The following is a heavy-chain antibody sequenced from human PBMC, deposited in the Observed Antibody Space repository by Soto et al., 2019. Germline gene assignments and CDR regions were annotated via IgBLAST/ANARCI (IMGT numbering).Heavy chain of an antibody. Sequence: XESLTISCKGSGYSFTSYWIGLVRQMPGKGLEWMGIIYPGDSDTRYSPSFQGQVTISADKSISTAYLQWSSLKASDTAMYYCARQDVVGATSTFDYWGQGTLVTVSS. CDR3: ARQDVVGATSTFDY. CDR1: GYSFTSYW. D-gene: IGHD1-26*01. J-gene: IGHJ4*02. CDR2: IYPGDSDT. V-gene: IGHV5-51*01.